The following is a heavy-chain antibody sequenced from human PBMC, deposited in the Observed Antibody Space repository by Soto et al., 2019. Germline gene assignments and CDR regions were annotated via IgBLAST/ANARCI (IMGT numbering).Heavy chain of an antibody. V-gene: IGHV3-7*01. J-gene: IGHJ4*02. CDR1: GFTFSTYW. CDR2: IKQDGSKK. Sequence: EVQLVESGGGLVQPGGSLRLSCAASGFTFSTYWMSWVRQAPGKGLEWVANIKQDGSKKYYVDSVKGRFTISRDNAENSLYLQMNSLIVEDTAVYYCARASCSGGTCYTIFFDCWGQGTLVTVSS. CDR3: ARASCSGGTCYTIFFDC. D-gene: IGHD2-15*01.